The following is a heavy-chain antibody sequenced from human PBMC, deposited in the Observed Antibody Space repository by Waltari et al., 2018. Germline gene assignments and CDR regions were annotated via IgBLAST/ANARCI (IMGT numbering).Heavy chain of an antibody. J-gene: IGHJ4*02. CDR2: IYYSGST. CDR1: GFSLSTSGVG. Sequence: KESGPTLVKPTQTLTLTCTFSGFSLSTSGVGVGWIRQPPGKGLEWIGSIYYSGSTYYNPSLKSRVTISVDTSKNQFSLKLSSVTAADTAVYYCARPHLTEYSSGWYSHWGQGTLVTVSS. V-gene: IGHV4-39*01. CDR3: ARPHLTEYSSGWYSH. D-gene: IGHD6-19*01.